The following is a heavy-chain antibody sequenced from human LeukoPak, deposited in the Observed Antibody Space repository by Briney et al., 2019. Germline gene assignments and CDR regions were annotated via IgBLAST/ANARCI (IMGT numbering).Heavy chain of an antibody. D-gene: IGHD3-22*01. V-gene: IGHV1-69*13. CDR2: IIPIFGTA. CDR3: ARDRFLGGYYRTGYYFDY. CDR1: GGTFSSYA. J-gene: IGHJ4*02. Sequence: SVKVSCKASGGTFSSYAISWVRQAPGQGLEWMGGIIPIFGTANYAQKFQGRVTITADESTSTAYMELSSLRSEDTAVYHCARDRFLGGYYRTGYYFDYWGQGTLVTVSS.